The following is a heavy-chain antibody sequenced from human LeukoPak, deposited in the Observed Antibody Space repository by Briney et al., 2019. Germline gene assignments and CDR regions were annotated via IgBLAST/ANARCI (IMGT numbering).Heavy chain of an antibody. CDR1: CGSFSGYY. J-gene: IGHJ4*02. V-gene: IGHV4-34*01. Sequence: SETPSLTCAVYCGSFSGYYWSWIRQPPGKGLEWIGEINHSGSTNYNPSLKSRVTISVDTSKNQFSLKLSSVTAADTAVYYCASGRYCSGGSCRNNRNDYWGQGTLVTVSS. CDR3: ASGRYCSGGSCRNNRNDY. D-gene: IGHD2-15*01. CDR2: INHSGST.